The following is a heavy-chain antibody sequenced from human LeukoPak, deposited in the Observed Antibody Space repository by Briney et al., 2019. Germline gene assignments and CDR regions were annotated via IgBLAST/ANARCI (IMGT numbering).Heavy chain of an antibody. CDR1: GFTVSSNY. D-gene: IGHD5-18*01. J-gene: IGHJ4*02. CDR2: IYSGGST. Sequence: GGSLRLSCAASGFTVSSNYMSWVRQAPGKGLEWVSVIYSGGSTYYADSVKGRFTISRDNSKNTLYLQMNSLRAEDTAVYYCARGGYSYGRPSVFYFDYWGQGTLVTVSS. CDR3: ARGGYSYGRPSVFYFDY. V-gene: IGHV3-53*01.